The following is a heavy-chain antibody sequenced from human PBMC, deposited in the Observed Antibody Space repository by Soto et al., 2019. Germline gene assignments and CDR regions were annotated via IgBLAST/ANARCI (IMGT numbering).Heavy chain of an antibody. V-gene: IGHV4-61*01. CDR2: IYYSGST. Sequence: PSETLSLTCTVSGGSVSSGSYYWSWIRQPPGKGLEWIVYIYYSGSTNYNPSLKSRVTISVDTSKNQFSLKLSSVTAADTAVYYCARYDSWSGYYSAAGFNWFDPWGQGTLVTVSS. CDR1: GGSVSSGSYY. J-gene: IGHJ5*02. CDR3: ARYDSWSGYYSAAGFNWFDP. D-gene: IGHD3-3*01.